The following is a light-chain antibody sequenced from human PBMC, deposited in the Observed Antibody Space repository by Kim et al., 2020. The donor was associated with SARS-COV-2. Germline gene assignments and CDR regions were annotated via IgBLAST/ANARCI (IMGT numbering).Light chain of an antibody. CDR3: QQYDTSPSCT. Sequence: DIVLTQSPGTLSLSPGERATLSCRASQSVSDNYLAWYQQKPGQAPRLLIYGASSRATGIPDRFSGSGSGTDFTLTISRLEPEDVAVYYCQQYDTSPSCTFGQGTKLEI. V-gene: IGKV3-20*01. J-gene: IGKJ2*02. CDR2: GAS. CDR1: QSVSDNY.